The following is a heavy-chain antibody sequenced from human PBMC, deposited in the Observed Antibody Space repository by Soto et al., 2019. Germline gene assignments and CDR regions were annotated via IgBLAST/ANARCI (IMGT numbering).Heavy chain of an antibody. J-gene: IGHJ3*01. CDR2: ISHDGDNQ. D-gene: IGHD6-13*01. V-gene: IGHV3-30*03. CDR1: GFTFSNFA. CDR3: ARRIPVSGPYGAFDL. Sequence: QVQLVESGGGVVQPGRSLRVSCVASGFTFSNFAMYWVSQAPGKGLEWVALISHDGDNQYYADSLKGRFTVSRDNSKSTLYLQMTIPRPDDTAIYYCARRIPVSGPYGAFDLWGQGTMVTVSS.